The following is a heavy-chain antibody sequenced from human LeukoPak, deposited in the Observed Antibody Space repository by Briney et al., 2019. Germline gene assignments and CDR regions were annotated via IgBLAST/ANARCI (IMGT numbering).Heavy chain of an antibody. Sequence: SVKVSCKASGGTFSSFAISWVRQAPGQGLEWMGGIIPIFGTANYAQKFQGRVTITADESTSTAYMELSSLRSEDTAVYYCARVLAAAGPENWFDPWGQGTLVTVSS. D-gene: IGHD6-13*01. CDR1: GGTFSSFA. CDR3: ARVLAAAGPENWFDP. V-gene: IGHV1-69*13. J-gene: IGHJ5*02. CDR2: IIPIFGTA.